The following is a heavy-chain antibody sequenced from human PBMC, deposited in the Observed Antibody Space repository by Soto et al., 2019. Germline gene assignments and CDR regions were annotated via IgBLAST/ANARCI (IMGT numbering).Heavy chain of an antibody. V-gene: IGHV1-2*04. D-gene: IGHD5-12*01. Sequence: ASVNVSCTASGSTFTGYYMHWVRQAPGQGLEWMGWINPNSGGTNYAQKFQGWVTMTRDTSISTAYMELSRLRSDDTAVYYCARVRRDGYNLGRYYYYGMDVWGQGTTVTVSS. CDR3: ARVRRDGYNLGRYYYYGMDV. J-gene: IGHJ6*02. CDR2: INPNSGGT. CDR1: GSTFTGYY.